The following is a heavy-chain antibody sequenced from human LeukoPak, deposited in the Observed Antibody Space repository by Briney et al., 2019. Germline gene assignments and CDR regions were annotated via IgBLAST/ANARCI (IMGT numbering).Heavy chain of an antibody. CDR1: GGSISSNSYY. Sequence: SETLSLTCTVSGGSISSNSYYWGWIRQSPGKGLEWIGSIYYSGSTYYNPSLKSRVTISVDTSKNQFSLKLSSVTAADTAMYYCARNRYYYGSGSYGVPNWFDPWGQGTLVTVSS. V-gene: IGHV4-39*01. D-gene: IGHD3-10*01. CDR2: IYYSGST. CDR3: ARNRYYYGSGSYGVPNWFDP. J-gene: IGHJ5*02.